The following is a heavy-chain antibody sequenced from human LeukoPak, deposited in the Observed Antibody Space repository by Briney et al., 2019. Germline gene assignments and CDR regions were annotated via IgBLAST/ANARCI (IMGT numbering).Heavy chain of an antibody. CDR1: GFTFNDYS. D-gene: IGHD1-26*01. Sequence: LRLSCVASGFTFNDYSMNWIRQPAGKGLEWIGRIYTSGSTNYNPSLKSRVTMSVDTSKNQFSLKLSSVTAADTAVYYCAREGSGGYVTWGQGTLVTVSS. CDR3: AREGSGGYVT. CDR2: IYTSGST. V-gene: IGHV4-4*07. J-gene: IGHJ5*02.